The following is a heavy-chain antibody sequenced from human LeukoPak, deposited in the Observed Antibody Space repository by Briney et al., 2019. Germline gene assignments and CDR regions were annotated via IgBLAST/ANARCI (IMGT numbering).Heavy chain of an antibody. V-gene: IGHV4-31*03. Sequence: SETLSLTCTVSGGSISSGGYYWSWIRQHPGKGLEWVGYIYYSGSTYYNPSLKSRVTISVDTSKNQFSLKLSSVTAADTAVYYCPSETAYDRGLDYWGQGTLVTVSP. CDR3: PSETAYDRGLDY. CDR2: IYYSGST. J-gene: IGHJ4*02. CDR1: GGSISSGGYY. D-gene: IGHD3-22*01.